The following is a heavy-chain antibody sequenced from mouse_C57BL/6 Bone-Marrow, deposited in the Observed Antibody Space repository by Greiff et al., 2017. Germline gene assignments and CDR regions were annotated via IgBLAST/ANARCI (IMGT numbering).Heavy chain of an antibody. CDR2: IHPNSGST. CDR3: ARREDGSCFAY. V-gene: IGHV1-64*01. CDR1: GYTFTSYW. D-gene: IGHD1-1*02. J-gene: IGHJ3*01. Sequence: QVQLQQPGAELVKPGASVKLSCKASGYTFTSYWMHWVKQRPGQGLEWIGMIHPNSGSTNYNEKFKSKATLTVDKSSSTAYMQLSSLTSEDSAVYCCARREDGSCFAYWGQGTLVTVSA.